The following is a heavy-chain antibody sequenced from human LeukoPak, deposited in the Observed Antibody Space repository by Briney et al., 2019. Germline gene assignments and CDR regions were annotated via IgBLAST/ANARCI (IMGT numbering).Heavy chain of an antibody. V-gene: IGHV3-23*01. CDR2: ISGSGGST. Sequence: GGSLRLSCAASGFTFSSYAMSWVRQAPGKGLEWVSAISGSGGSTYYADSVKGRFTISRDNSKNTLYLQMNSLRAEDTALYYCATTMGSGWSRSIDYWGQGTLVTVSS. D-gene: IGHD6-19*01. J-gene: IGHJ4*02. CDR3: ATTMGSGWSRSIDY. CDR1: GFTFSSYA.